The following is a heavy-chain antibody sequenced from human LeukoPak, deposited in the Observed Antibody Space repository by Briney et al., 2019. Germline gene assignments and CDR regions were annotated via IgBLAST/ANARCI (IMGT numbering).Heavy chain of an antibody. J-gene: IGHJ2*01. D-gene: IGHD4-23*01. V-gene: IGHV4-59*01. CDR1: GGSISSYY. Sequence: PSETLSLTCTVSGGSISSYYWSWIRQPPGKGLEWIGYVYYRGTTNYNPSLKSRVTISVDTSRNQFSLDLRSVTAADTAVYYCARDMDYGGNSIGYFDLWGRGALVTVSS. CDR2: VYYRGTT. CDR3: ARDMDYGGNSIGYFDL.